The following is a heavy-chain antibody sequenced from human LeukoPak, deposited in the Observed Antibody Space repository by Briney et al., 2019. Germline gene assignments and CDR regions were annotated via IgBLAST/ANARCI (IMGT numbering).Heavy chain of an antibody. V-gene: IGHV1-69*13. D-gene: IGHD3-22*01. CDR1: GGTFSSYA. CDR3: ARWDYHDSSGYYYLFDY. CDR2: IIPIFGTA. Sequence: GAPVKVSCQASGGTFSSYAISWVRQAPGQGLEWTGVIIPIFGTANDAQKFQGRVTITADESTSTAYMELSSLRSEDTAVYYCARWDYHDSSGYYYLFDYWGQGTLVTVSS. J-gene: IGHJ4*02.